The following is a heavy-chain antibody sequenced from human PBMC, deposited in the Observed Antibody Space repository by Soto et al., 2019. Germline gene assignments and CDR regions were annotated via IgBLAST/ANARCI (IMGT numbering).Heavy chain of an antibody. CDR3: ARARGRYSSSWYYDY. D-gene: IGHD6-13*01. J-gene: IGHJ4*02. Sequence: QVQLQQWGAGLLKPSETLSLTCAVYGGSFSGYYWSWIRQPPGKGLEWIGEINHSGSTNYNPSLTSRVTISVDTSKNQFSLKLSSVTAADTAVYYCARARGRYSSSWYYDYWGQGTLVTVSS. CDR1: GGSFSGYY. CDR2: INHSGST. V-gene: IGHV4-34*01.